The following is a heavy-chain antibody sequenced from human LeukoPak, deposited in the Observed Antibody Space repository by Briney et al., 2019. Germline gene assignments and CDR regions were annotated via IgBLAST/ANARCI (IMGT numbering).Heavy chain of an antibody. CDR2: IDSSSNTI. CDR1: GFTFSSYT. V-gene: IGHV3-48*04. CDR3: ARAAAAGIFDY. D-gene: IGHD6-13*01. Sequence: PGGSLRLSCATSGFTFSSYTMNWVRQSPGKGLEWISYIDSSSNTIYYADSVKGRFTISRDNAKNSLYLQMNSLRAEDTAVYYCARAAAAGIFDYWGQGTLVTVSS. J-gene: IGHJ4*02.